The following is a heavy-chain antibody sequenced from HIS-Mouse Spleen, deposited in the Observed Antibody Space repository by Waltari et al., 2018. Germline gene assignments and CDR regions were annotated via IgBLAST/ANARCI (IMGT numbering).Heavy chain of an antibody. J-gene: IGHJ2*01. V-gene: IGHV4-39*07. CDR2: IYYSGST. CDR3: AREIPYSSSWYDWYFDL. D-gene: IGHD6-13*01. Sequence: QLQLQESGPGLVKPSETLSLTCTVSGGPSRSSRYYWGGIRQPPGKGLEWIGSIYYSGSTYYNPSLKSRVTISVDTSKNQFSLKLSSVTAADTAVYYCAREIPYSSSWYDWYFDLWGRGTLVTVSS. CDR1: GGPSRSSRYY.